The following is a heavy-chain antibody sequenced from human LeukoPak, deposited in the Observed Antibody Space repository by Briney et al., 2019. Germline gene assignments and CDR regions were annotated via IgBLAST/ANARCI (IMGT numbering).Heavy chain of an antibody. Sequence: GGSLRLSRAASGFTFSTYARHWLRQAPGKGLEWVAVMSYDGSNKYYVDSVKGRFTISRDNAKNSLYLQMNSLRAEDTAVYYCARDGGLDAFDIWGQGTMVTVSS. J-gene: IGHJ3*02. CDR1: GFTFSTYA. V-gene: IGHV3-30*04. CDR2: MSYDGSNK. CDR3: ARDGGLDAFDI. D-gene: IGHD6-19*01.